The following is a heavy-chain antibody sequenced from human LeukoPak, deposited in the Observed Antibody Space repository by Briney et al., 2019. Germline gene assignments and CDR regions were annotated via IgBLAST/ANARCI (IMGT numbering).Heavy chain of an antibody. V-gene: IGHV3-23*01. Sequence: GGSLRLSCAASGFTLSSYAMTWVRHAPGKGLEWVSDIGDSGATTYYADSVKGRFTISRDNSKNTLYLQMSSLRAEDTAVYFCASFHYYGSGAYYLSYWGQGTLVTVSS. CDR1: GFTLSSYA. CDR3: ASFHYYGSGAYYLSY. D-gene: IGHD3-10*01. J-gene: IGHJ4*02. CDR2: IGDSGATT.